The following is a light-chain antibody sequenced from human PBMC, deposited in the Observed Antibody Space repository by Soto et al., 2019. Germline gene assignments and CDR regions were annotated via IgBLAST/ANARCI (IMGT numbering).Light chain of an antibody. J-gene: IGKJ2*01. CDR1: QSLAYSDGNTY. V-gene: IGKV2-30*01. CDR3: MQGTHWPPYT. CDR2: KVS. Sequence: DVVMTQSPLSLPVTLGQPASISCRSSQSLAYSDGNTYLNWFQQRPGQSPRRLIYKVSLRDSGVPDRFSGSGSGTDFTLKISRVEAEDVGIYYCMQGTHWPPYTFGQGTKLEIK.